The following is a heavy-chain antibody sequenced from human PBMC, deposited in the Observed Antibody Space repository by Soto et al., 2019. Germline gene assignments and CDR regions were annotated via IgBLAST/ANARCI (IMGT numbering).Heavy chain of an antibody. CDR2: TFYSGSP. V-gene: IGHV4-39*01. Sequence: PSETLSLTCTVSGGSISSSSYYWAWIRQPPGKGLEWIGSTFYSGSPYYNPSLKSRAAISVDTSKNQFSLQLYSVTAADTAVYYCAPPLGPNYGLRLRGYGMAVWGQGTTVTVPS. J-gene: IGHJ6*02. CDR1: GGSISSSSYY. D-gene: IGHD4-17*01. CDR3: APPLGPNYGLRLRGYGMAV.